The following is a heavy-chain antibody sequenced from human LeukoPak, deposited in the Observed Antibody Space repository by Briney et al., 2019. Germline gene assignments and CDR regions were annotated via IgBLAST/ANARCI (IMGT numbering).Heavy chain of an antibody. V-gene: IGHV1-2*04. CDR1: GYTFTGYY. CDR3: ARASSSYDKIFDY. Sequence: ASVKVSCKASGYTFTGYYMHWVRQAPGQGLEWMGWINPNSGGTNYAQKFQGWVTMTRDTSISTAYMELSRLRSDDTAVYYCARASSSYDKIFDYWGQGTLVTVSS. CDR2: INPNSGGT. J-gene: IGHJ4*02. D-gene: IGHD6-13*01.